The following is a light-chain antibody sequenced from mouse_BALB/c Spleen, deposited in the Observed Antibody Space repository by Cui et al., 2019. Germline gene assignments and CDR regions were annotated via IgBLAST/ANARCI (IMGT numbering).Light chain of an antibody. CDR2: EGN. Sequence: ETTVTQSPASLSMAIGEKDTIRCITSTDIDDDMNWYQQKPGEPPKLLISEGNTLRPGVPSRFSSSGYGTDFVFTIENMLSEDVADYYCLQSDNLPLFTFGSGTKLEIK. V-gene: IGKV17-121*01. J-gene: IGKJ4*01. CDR3: LQSDNLPLFT. CDR1: TDIDDD.